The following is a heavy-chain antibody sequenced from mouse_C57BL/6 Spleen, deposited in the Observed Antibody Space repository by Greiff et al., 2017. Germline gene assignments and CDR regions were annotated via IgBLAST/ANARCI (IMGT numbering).Heavy chain of an antibody. V-gene: IGHV1-82*01. D-gene: IGHD1-1*01. CDR2: IYPGDGVT. Sequence: QVQLQQSGPELVKPGASVKISCRASGYAFSSSWMNWVKQRPGKGLEWIGRIYPGDGVTNYNGKFKGKATLTADKSSSTAYMQLSSLTSEESAVYFYARCYYGSSRYAMDYWGQGTSVTVSS. J-gene: IGHJ4*01. CDR3: ARCYYGSSRYAMDY. CDR1: GYAFSSSW.